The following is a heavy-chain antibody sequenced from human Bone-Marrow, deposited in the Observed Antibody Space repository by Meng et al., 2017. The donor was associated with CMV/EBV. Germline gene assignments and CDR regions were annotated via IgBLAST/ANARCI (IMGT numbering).Heavy chain of an antibody. J-gene: IGHJ4*02. D-gene: IGHD4-23*01. CDR3: AKTHDYGGNSVLDY. CDR1: GGSVSSGSYY. Sequence: GSLRLSCTVSGGSVSSGSYYWSWIRQPPGKGLEWIGYIYYSGSTNYNPSLKSRVTISVDTSKNQFSLKLSSVTAADTAVYYCAKTHDYGGNSVLDYWGQGTLVTVSS. V-gene: IGHV4-61*01. CDR2: IYYSGST.